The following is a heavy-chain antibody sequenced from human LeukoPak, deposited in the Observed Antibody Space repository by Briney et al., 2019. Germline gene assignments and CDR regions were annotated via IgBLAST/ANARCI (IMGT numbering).Heavy chain of an antibody. CDR1: GFTFSTYA. V-gene: IGHV3-23*01. Sequence: GGSLRLSCAASGFTFSTYAMSWVRQAPGKGLEWVSSIKDDGVTTYYADPVRGRFTISRDNSKDTVYLQMSSLRADDTAVYYCARGYSYGYPLDYWGQGTLVTVSS. CDR2: IKDDGVTT. J-gene: IGHJ4*02. D-gene: IGHD5-18*01. CDR3: ARGYSYGYPLDY.